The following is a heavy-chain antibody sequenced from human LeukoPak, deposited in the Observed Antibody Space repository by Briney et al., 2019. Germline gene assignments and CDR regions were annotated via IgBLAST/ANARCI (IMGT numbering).Heavy chain of an antibody. CDR2: ISAYNGNT. J-gene: IGHJ4*02. CDR3: ARAVGNALVVVAATHLGY. D-gene: IGHD2-15*01. Sequence: ASVKVSCKASGYSFTSYGISWVRQAPGPGLEWMGLISAYNGNTNYAQKLQGRVTMTPDTSTSTDYMELRSLRSDDTAVYYCARAVGNALVVVAATHLGYWGQGTLVTVSS. CDR1: GYSFTSYG. V-gene: IGHV1-18*01.